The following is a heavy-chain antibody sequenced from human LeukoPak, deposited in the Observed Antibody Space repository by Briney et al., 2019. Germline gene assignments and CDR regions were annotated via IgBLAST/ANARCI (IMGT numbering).Heavy chain of an antibody. CDR3: ARAMGYSSGWSGAFDI. J-gene: IGHJ3*02. V-gene: IGHV1-69*04. CDR1: GGTFSSYA. Sequence: SVKVSCKASGGTFSSYAISWVRQAPGQGLEWMGRIIPILGIANYAQKFQGRVTITADKSTSTAYMGLSSLRSEDTAVYYCARAMGYSSGWSGAFDIWGQGTMVTVSS. D-gene: IGHD6-19*01. CDR2: IIPILGIA.